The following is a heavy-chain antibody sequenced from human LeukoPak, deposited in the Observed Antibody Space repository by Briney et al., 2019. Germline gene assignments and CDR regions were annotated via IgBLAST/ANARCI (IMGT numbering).Heavy chain of an antibody. CDR1: GGSISSGGYY. D-gene: IGHD1-26*01. Sequence: SQTLSLTCTVSGGSISSGGYYWSWIRQHPGKGLEWIGYIYYSGSTFYNPSLKSRITISVDTSKNQFSLKLNSVTAADTAVYYCARSFLGDWYFDLWGRGTLVTVSS. J-gene: IGHJ2*01. V-gene: IGHV4-31*03. CDR2: IYYSGST. CDR3: ARSFLGDWYFDL.